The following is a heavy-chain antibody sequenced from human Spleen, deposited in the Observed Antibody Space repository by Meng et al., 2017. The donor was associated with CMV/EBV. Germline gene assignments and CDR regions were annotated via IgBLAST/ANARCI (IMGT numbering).Heavy chain of an antibody. V-gene: IGHV3-30*02. Sequence: GESLKISCAASGFSFSDYGMYWVRQAPGKGLEWLTFIQFDGNNKYYVDSVKGRFTISRDNSKNTASLQMNSLRAEDTAAYYCAKDWGRYCRGISCYRSYFDSWGQGTLVTVSS. CDR2: IQFDGNNK. D-gene: IGHD2-2*01. CDR3: AKDWGRYCRGISCYRSYFDS. CDR1: GFSFSDYG. J-gene: IGHJ4*02.